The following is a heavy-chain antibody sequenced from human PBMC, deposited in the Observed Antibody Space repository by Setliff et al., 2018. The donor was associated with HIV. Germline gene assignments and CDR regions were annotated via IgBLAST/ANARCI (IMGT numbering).Heavy chain of an antibody. CDR2: IWYDGSYK. V-gene: IGHV3-33*01. J-gene: IGHJ6*03. D-gene: IGHD3-22*01. CDR3: ARDKDYYDYSGYYYIYYYMDV. CDR1: GFTFTSYG. Sequence: PGGSLRLSCAVSGFTFTSYGRHWVRQAPGKGLEWVAVIWYDGSYKYYADSVKGRFTISRDNSKNTLYLQMNSLRAEDTAVYYCARDKDYYDYSGYYYIYYYMDVWGKGTTVTVSS.